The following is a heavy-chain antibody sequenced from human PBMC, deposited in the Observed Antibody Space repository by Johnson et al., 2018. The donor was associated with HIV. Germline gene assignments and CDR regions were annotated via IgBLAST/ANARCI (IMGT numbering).Heavy chain of an antibody. CDR3: ARGSGSYYSNAFDI. V-gene: IGHV3-74*02. D-gene: IGHD1-26*01. CDR2: INSDGSST. J-gene: IGHJ3*02. CDR1: GFTFSSYW. Sequence: VQLVESGGGLVQPGGSLRLSCAASGFTFSSYWMHWVRQGPGKGLVWVSRINSDGSSTRYADSVKGRFTISRDNAKNSLYLQINSLRAEDTALYCCARGSGSYYSNAFDIWGQWTMVTVSS.